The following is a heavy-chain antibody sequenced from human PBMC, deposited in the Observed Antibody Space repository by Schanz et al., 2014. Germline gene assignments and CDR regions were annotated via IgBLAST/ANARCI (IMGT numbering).Heavy chain of an antibody. D-gene: IGHD6-19*01. Sequence: EVQLVESGGGLVQPGGSLRLSCAASGFTLSNYWMHWVRQAPGKGLMWVSRINSDETTTTYADSVKGRFTISRDNAKNTLILQMNSLRAEDTAVYYCARGGSSDWYGLFDSWGPGTLVTVSS. V-gene: IGHV3-74*01. J-gene: IGHJ4*02. CDR2: INSDETTT. CDR3: ARGGSSDWYGLFDS. CDR1: GFTLSNYW.